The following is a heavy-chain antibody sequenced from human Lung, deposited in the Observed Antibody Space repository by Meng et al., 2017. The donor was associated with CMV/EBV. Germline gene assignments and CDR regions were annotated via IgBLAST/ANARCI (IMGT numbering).Heavy chain of an antibody. CDR1: GGTFSSYT. V-gene: IGHV1-69*02. CDR3: AWSSIAEYYYQYGMDV. D-gene: IGHD6-6*01. J-gene: IGHJ6*02. Sequence: SXXVSXKASGGTFSSYTITWVRQAPGQGLEWMGWIVPINAITSYAQKFPGRVTITADRSTSTAYMELTSLRSEDTAVYYCAWSSIAEYYYQYGMDVWGQGTTVTVSS. CDR2: IVPINAIT.